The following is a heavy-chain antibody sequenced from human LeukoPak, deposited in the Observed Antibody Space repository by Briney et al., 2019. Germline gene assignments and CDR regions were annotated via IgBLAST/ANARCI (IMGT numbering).Heavy chain of an antibody. CDR1: GFTFSDYG. Sequence: PGGSLRLSCAASGFTFSDYGIHWVRRAPGKGLEWVAVIWSDGSNKYYADSVKGRFTISRVNSRKTLYLQMNSLRVEDTAVYYCVRASGSFDYWGQGTLVTVSS. D-gene: IGHD3-10*01. CDR3: VRASGSFDY. V-gene: IGHV3-33*01. CDR2: IWSDGSNK. J-gene: IGHJ4*02.